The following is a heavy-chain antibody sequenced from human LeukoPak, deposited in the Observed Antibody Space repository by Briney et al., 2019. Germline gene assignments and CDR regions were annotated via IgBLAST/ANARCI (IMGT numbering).Heavy chain of an antibody. D-gene: IGHD3-10*01. Sequence: ASVKVSCKASGYTFTGYYMHWVRQAPGQGLEWMGWINPNSGGTNYAQKFQGRVTMTRDTSISTAYMELSRLRSDDTAVYSCASDNGSGSYYNLDYWGQGTLVTVSS. CDR3: ASDNGSGSYYNLDY. V-gene: IGHV1-2*02. CDR1: GYTFTGYY. J-gene: IGHJ4*02. CDR2: INPNSGGT.